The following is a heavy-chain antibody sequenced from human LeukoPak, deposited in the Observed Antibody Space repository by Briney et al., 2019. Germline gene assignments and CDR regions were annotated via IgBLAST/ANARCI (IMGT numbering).Heavy chain of an antibody. Sequence: GGSLRLSCAASGFTVSSTYMSWVRQAPGKGLEWVSVIYSGGSTYYADSVKGRFTISRDNSKNTLYLQMNSLRAEDTAVYYCARDKHPSSYYYYGMDVWGQGTTVTVSS. CDR2: IYSGGST. J-gene: IGHJ6*02. CDR3: ARDKHPSSYYYYGMDV. CDR1: GFTVSSTY. V-gene: IGHV3-66*01.